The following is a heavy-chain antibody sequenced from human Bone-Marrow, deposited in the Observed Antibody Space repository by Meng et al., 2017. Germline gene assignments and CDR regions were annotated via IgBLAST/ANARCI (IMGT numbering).Heavy chain of an antibody. CDR2: ISSSSSYI. Sequence: GESLKTSCAASGLYFSNARMSWVRQAPGKGLEWVSSISSSSSYIYYADSVEGRSTISRDNAKNSLYLQMNSLRAEDTAVYYCATDILTGPNWFDPWGQGTLVTVSS. V-gene: IGHV3-21*01. CDR3: ATDILTGPNWFDP. J-gene: IGHJ5*02. CDR1: GLYFSNAR. D-gene: IGHD3-9*01.